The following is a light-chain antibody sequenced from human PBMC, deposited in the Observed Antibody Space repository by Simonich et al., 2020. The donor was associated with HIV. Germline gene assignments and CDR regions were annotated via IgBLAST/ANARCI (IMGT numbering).Light chain of an antibody. V-gene: IGLV6-57*03. CDR2: EDN. CDR1: SGSIATNY. CDR3: QSYDSSNQV. J-gene: IGLJ3*02. Sequence: NFMLTQPHSVSESPGKTLTISCPRSSGSIATNYVQWYQQRPGSAPTTVIYEDNQRPSGVPDRFSGSIDSSSNSASLTISGLKTEDEADYYCQSYDSSNQVFGGGTKLTVL.